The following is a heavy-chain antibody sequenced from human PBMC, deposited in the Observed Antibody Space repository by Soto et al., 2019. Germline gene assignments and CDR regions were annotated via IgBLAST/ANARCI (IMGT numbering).Heavy chain of an antibody. J-gene: IGHJ4*02. Sequence: QVQLQESGRGLVKPSETLSLTCTVSGGSVSSGSYYWSWIRQPPGKGLEWIGYIYDSGSTNYNPSLKSRVTISVDTSKDQFSLKLSSVTAADTAMYYCANYPTTVTSDYWGQGTLVTVSS. CDR1: GGSVSSGSYY. V-gene: IGHV4-61*01. CDR3: ANYPTTVTSDY. CDR2: IYDSGST. D-gene: IGHD4-17*01.